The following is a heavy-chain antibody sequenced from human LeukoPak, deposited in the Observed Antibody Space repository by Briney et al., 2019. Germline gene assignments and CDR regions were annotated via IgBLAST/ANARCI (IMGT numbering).Heavy chain of an antibody. V-gene: IGHV1-18*01. CDR1: GYTFTSYG. D-gene: IGHD3-3*01. CDR3: QRITIFGVIIDFDY. CDR2: ISAYNGNT. J-gene: IGHJ4*02. Sequence: ASVKVSCKASGYTFTSYGISWVRQAPGQGLEWMGWISAYNGNTNYAQKFQGRVTMTTDTSTSTAYMEVRSLRPDDTAVYYCQRITIFGVIIDFDYWGQGSLVTVSS.